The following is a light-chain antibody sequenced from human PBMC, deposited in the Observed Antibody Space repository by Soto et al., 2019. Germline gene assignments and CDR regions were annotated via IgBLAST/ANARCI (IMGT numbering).Light chain of an antibody. CDR2: DVT. Sequence: QPALTQPASVSGSPGQSITISCTGTSSVVGGYNFVSWYQQHPDKAPKLMIYDVTNRPSGVSNRFSGSKSGNTASLTISGLQAEDEADYYCSSYTSISTYVFGTGTKVTVL. V-gene: IGLV2-14*01. CDR3: SSYTSISTYV. J-gene: IGLJ1*01. CDR1: SSVVGGYNF.